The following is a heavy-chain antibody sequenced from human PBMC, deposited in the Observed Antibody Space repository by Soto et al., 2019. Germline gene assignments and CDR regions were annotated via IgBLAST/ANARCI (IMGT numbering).Heavy chain of an antibody. J-gene: IGHJ6*02. V-gene: IGHV1-18*03. CDR3: ARDGLYYYGSGSYYGYYYGMDV. D-gene: IGHD3-10*01. CDR2: ISAYNGNT. CDR1: GYTFTSYG. Sequence: QVQLVQSGAEVKKPGASVKVSCKASGYTFTSYGISWVRQAPGQGLEWMGWISAYNGNTNYAQKLQGRVTMTTDTSTSTAYMELRSLRSDDMAVYYCARDGLYYYGSGSYYGYYYGMDVWGQGTTVTVSS.